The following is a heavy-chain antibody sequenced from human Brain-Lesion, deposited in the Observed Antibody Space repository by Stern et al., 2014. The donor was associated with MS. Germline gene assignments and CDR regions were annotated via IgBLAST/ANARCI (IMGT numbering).Heavy chain of an antibody. D-gene: IGHD2-15*01. V-gene: IGHV4-39*01. CDR3: AGEEDIRYCSGGSCTGNWFDP. J-gene: IGHJ5*02. CDR1: GGSVSSTSYA. CDR2: IYYSGNT. Sequence: QVQLQESGPGLVKPSETLSLTCTVAGGSVSSTSYAWAWIRQPPGKGLEWIGTIYYSGNTYYSPSLKRRPPISLDPSKNQFSLQRRSVTAADTAVYYCAGEEDIRYCSGGSCTGNWFDPWGQGTLVTVSS.